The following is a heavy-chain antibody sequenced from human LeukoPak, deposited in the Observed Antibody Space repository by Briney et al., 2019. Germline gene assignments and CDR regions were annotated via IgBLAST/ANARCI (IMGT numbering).Heavy chain of an antibody. Sequence: ASVKVSCKASGYTFTSYAMNWVRQAPAQGLEWMGWINTNTGNPTYAQGFTGRFVFSLDTSVSTAYLQISSLKAEDTAVYYCARYYDSSGYPTWYFDLWGRGTLVTVSS. V-gene: IGHV7-4-1*02. CDR1: GYTFTSYA. J-gene: IGHJ2*01. CDR3: ARYYDSSGYPTWYFDL. D-gene: IGHD3-22*01. CDR2: INTNTGNP.